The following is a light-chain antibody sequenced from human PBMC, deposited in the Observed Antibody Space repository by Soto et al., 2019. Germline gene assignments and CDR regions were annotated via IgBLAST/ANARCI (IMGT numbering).Light chain of an antibody. CDR1: QRISTY. CDR3: QQSYSRPWT. J-gene: IGKJ1*01. Sequence: DIQMTQSPSSLSASVGDRVTITCRASQRISTYLNWYQQKPGKAPKLLIYGASTLQGGVPSRFSGSGSGTDFTLTISSLQPEDFASYYCQQSYSRPWTFGQGTKVDIK. V-gene: IGKV1-39*01. CDR2: GAS.